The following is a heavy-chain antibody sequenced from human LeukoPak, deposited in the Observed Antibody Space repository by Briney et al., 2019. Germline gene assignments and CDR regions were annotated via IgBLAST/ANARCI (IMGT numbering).Heavy chain of an antibody. Sequence: ASVKVSCKASGYTFTSYGISWVRQAPGQGLEWMGWISAYNGNTNYAQKLQGRVTMTTDTSTSTAYMELRSLGSDDTAVYYCAKLAGAVMVDDFWGQGTLVTVSS. V-gene: IGHV1-18*01. CDR3: AKLAGAVMVDDF. J-gene: IGHJ4*02. CDR2: ISAYNGNT. CDR1: GYTFTSYG. D-gene: IGHD3-10*01.